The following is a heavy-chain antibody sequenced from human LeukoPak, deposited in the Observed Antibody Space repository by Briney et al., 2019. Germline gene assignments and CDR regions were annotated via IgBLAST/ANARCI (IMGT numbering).Heavy chain of an antibody. V-gene: IGHV4-39*07. Sequence: SETLSLTCTVSGGSISSSSYYWGWIRQPPGKGLEWMGSIHYGGSTHYNPSLKSRVTMFVDTSKNQFSLRLSSVTAADTAVYYCAGGGGYCTNGVCYSNYYGMDVWGQGTTVTVSS. CDR2: IHYGGST. D-gene: IGHD2-8*01. J-gene: IGHJ6*02. CDR1: GGSISSSSYY. CDR3: AGGGGYCTNGVCYSNYYGMDV.